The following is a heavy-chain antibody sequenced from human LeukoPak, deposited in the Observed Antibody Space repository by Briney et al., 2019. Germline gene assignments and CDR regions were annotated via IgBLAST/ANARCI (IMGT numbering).Heavy chain of an antibody. CDR3: ASLGEVAEPFDY. Sequence: SETLSLTCTVSGGSISSSSYYWGWIRQPPGKGLEWIGSIYHSGSTYYNPSLKSRVTISVDTSKNQFSLKLSSVTAADTAVYYCASLGEVAEPFDYWGQGTLVTVSS. D-gene: IGHD6-19*01. CDR1: GGSISSSSYY. J-gene: IGHJ4*02. V-gene: IGHV4-39*07. CDR2: IYHSGST.